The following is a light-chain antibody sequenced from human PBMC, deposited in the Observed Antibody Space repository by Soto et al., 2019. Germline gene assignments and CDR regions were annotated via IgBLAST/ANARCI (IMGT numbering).Light chain of an antibody. CDR3: SSYGGNNYVL. CDR2: EVI. J-gene: IGLJ3*02. Sequence: QSALTQPASVSGSPGQSITISCTGTSSDVGGYNHVAWYQQYPGKAPKLIIYEVIKRSSGVPDRFSGSKSGNTASLTVSGLQAEDEADYYCSSYGGNNYVLFGGGTKLTVL. V-gene: IGLV2-8*01. CDR1: SSDVGGYNH.